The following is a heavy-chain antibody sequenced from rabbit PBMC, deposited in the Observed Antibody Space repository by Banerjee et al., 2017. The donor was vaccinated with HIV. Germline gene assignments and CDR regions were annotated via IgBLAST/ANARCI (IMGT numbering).Heavy chain of an antibody. V-gene: IGHV1S45*01. CDR3: ARDRDWTLDL. CDR2: IYAGSSGSA. Sequence: QEQLEESGGDLVKPEGSLTLTCTASGFSFNNKYVMCWVRQAPGKGLEWIGTIYAGSSGSAYYASWVNGRFTISKTSSTTVTLQMTSLTAADTATYFCARDRDWTLDLWGQGTLVTVS. D-gene: IGHD4-2*01. J-gene: IGHJ4*01. CDR1: GFSFNNKYV.